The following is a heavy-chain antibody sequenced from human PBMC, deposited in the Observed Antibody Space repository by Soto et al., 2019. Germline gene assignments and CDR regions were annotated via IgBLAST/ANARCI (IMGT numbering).Heavy chain of an antibody. CDR1: GGSISSGGYY. D-gene: IGHD3-10*01. CDR3: AREVRGVTYVDY. Sequence: QVQLQESGPGLVKPSQTLSLTCTVSGGSISSGGYYWSWIRQHPGKGLEWIGYIYYSGSTYYNPSLKSRVTISVDTSKNQFALKLSSVTAADTAVYYFAREVRGVTYVDYWGQGTLVTVSS. CDR2: IYYSGST. V-gene: IGHV4-31*03. J-gene: IGHJ4*02.